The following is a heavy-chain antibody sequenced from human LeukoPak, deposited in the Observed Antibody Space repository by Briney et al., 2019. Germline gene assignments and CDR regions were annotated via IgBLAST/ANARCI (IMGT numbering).Heavy chain of an antibody. V-gene: IGHV3-48*02. CDR3: ARGRATGRSGGDY. J-gene: IGHJ4*02. Sequence: GGSLRLSCVTSGFTFSDYAMNWVRQAPGKGLEWVSYISSGSSSIYYADSVKGRFTISRDNAENSLYLQMNSLRDEDTAVYYCARGRATGRSGGDYWGQGTLVTVSS. CDR1: GFTFSDYA. D-gene: IGHD3-9*01. CDR2: ISSGSSSI.